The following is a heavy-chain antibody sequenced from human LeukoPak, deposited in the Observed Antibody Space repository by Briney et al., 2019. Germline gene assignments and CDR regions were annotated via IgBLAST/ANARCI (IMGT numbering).Heavy chain of an antibody. CDR2: IYYSGRT. J-gene: IGHJ6*03. Sequence: HSETLSLTCTVSGGSISSYYWSWIRQPPGKGLEWIGYIYYSGRTYYNPSLKSRVTISIDTSKSQFSLKLSSVTATDTAVYYCARRTAIIYYYMDVWGKGTTVTISS. CDR1: GGSISSYY. V-gene: IGHV4-59*08. CDR3: ARRTAIIYYYMDV. D-gene: IGHD2-21*02.